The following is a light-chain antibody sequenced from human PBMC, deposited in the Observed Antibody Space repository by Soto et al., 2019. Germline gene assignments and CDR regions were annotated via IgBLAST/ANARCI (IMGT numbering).Light chain of an antibody. V-gene: IGKV1-27*01. Sequence: DIQLTQSPSFLSASVGDRVTITCRASQGISSYLAWYQQKPGQVPKLLINAASSLQSGVPSRFSGSGSGTDFTLTISSLQPEDVATYYCQKYDSAPRTFGQGTKVDI. CDR1: QGISSY. CDR3: QKYDSAPRT. J-gene: IGKJ1*01. CDR2: AAS.